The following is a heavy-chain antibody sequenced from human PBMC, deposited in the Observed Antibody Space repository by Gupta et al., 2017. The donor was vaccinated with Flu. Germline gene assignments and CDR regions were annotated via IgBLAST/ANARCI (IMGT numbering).Heavy chain of an antibody. D-gene: IGHD2-2*01. CDR2: ISSSSSYI. CDR3: ARDVEPDIVVVPAAAPT. J-gene: IGHJ5*02. V-gene: IGHV3-21*01. Sequence: EVQLVESGGGLVKPGGSLRLSCAASGFPFSSYSIHWVRPAPGKGLEWVSSISSSSSYIYYADSVKGRFTISGDNAKNSLYLQMNSLRAEDTAVYYCARDVEPDIVVVPAAAPTWGQGTLVTVSA. CDR1: GFPFSSYS.